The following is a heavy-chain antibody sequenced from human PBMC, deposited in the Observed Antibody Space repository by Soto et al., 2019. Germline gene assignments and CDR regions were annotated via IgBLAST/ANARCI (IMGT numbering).Heavy chain of an antibody. CDR3: ARAGYCSGGTCFHGNCDY. Sequence: QVQLVQSGAEVKRPGASVKVSCKASGYTFTTYYMHCVRQAPGQGLEWLGIINPNGGSTTYAQKSQGRFTMTRDTSTSTVYLELSSLRSEDTAVYYCARAGYCSGGTCFHGNCDYWGQGTLVTVSA. CDR2: INPNGGST. V-gene: IGHV1-46*01. J-gene: IGHJ4*02. CDR1: GYTFTTYY. D-gene: IGHD2-15*01.